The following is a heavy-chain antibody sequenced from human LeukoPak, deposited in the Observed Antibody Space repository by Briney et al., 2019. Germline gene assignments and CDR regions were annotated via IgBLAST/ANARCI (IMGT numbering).Heavy chain of an antibody. J-gene: IGHJ6*03. D-gene: IGHD3-3*01. CDR1: GGSFSGYY. V-gene: IGHV4-34*01. Sequence: SETLSLTCAVYGGSFSGYYWRWIRQPPGKGLEWIGEINHSGSTNYNPSLKSRVTISVDTSKNQFSLKLSSVTAADTAVYYCAREPYFWSVYFRVHYYYYMDVWGKGTTVTVSS. CDR2: INHSGST. CDR3: AREPYFWSVYFRVHYYYYMDV.